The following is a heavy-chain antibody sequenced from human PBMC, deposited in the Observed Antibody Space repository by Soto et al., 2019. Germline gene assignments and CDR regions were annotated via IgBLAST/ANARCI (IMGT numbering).Heavy chain of an antibody. CDR1: GGAFSKYA. V-gene: IGHV1-69*01. J-gene: IGHJ4*02. Sequence: QVQLVQSGAELKKPGSSVKVSCTASGGAFSKYAISWVRQAPGQGLEWMGGILAIFGTAHYAQKFQGRVSMPAGESTSTVYMELRNLTSDDTAVYFCAAPDSSGHYQVFDSWGQGTLVSVSS. CDR3: AAPDSSGHYQVFDS. D-gene: IGHD3-22*01. CDR2: ILAIFGTA.